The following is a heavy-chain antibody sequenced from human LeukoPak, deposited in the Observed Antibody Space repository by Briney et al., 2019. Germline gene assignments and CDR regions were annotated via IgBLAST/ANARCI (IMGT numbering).Heavy chain of an antibody. Sequence: GGSLRLSCAASGFTFSSYAMSWVRQAPGKGLKWVSAISGSGGSTYYADSAKGRFTISRDNSKNTLYLQMNSLRAEDTAVYYCAKDGAMVRGGDEAFDIWGQGTMVTVSS. CDR3: AKDGAMVRGGDEAFDI. D-gene: IGHD3-10*01. V-gene: IGHV3-23*01. J-gene: IGHJ3*02. CDR1: GFTFSSYA. CDR2: ISGSGGST.